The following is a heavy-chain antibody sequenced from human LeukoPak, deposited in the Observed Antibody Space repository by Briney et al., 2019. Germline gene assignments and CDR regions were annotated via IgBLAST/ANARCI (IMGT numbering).Heavy chain of an antibody. Sequence: GGSLRLSCAASGFTFSSCDMHWVRQATGKGLEWVSAISGSGGSTYYADSVKGRFTISRDNSKNTLYLQMNSLRAEDTAVYYCAKDLTDYGDLMDVWGKGTTVTVSS. V-gene: IGHV3-23*01. CDR2: ISGSGGST. CDR1: GFTFSSCD. J-gene: IGHJ6*04. D-gene: IGHD4-17*01. CDR3: AKDLTDYGDLMDV.